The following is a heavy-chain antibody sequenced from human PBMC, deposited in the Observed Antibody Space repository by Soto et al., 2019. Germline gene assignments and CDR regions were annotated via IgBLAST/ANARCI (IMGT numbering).Heavy chain of an antibody. CDR1: GFTFDDYA. V-gene: IGHV3-9*01. CDR3: AKDISNSSSYYYYYYMDV. Sequence: GGSLRLSCAASGFTFDDYAMHWVRQAPGKGLEWVSGISWNSGSIGYADSVKGRFTISRDNAKNSLYLQMNSLRAEDTALYYCAKDISNSSSYYYYYYMDVWGKGTTVTVSS. CDR2: ISWNSGSI. J-gene: IGHJ6*03. D-gene: IGHD6-6*01.